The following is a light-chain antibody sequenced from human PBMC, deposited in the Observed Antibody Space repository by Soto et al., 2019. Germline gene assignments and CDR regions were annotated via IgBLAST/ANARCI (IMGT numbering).Light chain of an antibody. Sequence: ETVLPLSPGTLSLSTGERATLPCRASHSVSSSYLAWYQQKPGQAPRLIXFCSSNRATGIPARFSGSGSGTDFTLTISSLEPEDYAVYYCQQRSNWSPITCGQGTRLEIK. V-gene: IGKV3D-20*02. CDR3: QQRSNWSPIT. J-gene: IGKJ5*01. CDR1: HSVSSSY. CDR2: CSS.